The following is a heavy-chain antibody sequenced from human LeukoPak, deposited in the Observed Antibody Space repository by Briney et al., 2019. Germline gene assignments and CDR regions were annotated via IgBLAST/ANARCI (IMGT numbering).Heavy chain of an antibody. Sequence: ASVKVSCKASGGTFSSYAISWVRQAPGQGLEWMGGIIPIFGTANYAQKFQGRVTITTDESTSTAYMELSSLRSEDTAVYYCAKATYYYDSRTSDAFDIWGQGTIVTVSS. CDR1: GGTFSSYA. V-gene: IGHV1-69*05. CDR3: AKATYYYDSRTSDAFDI. CDR2: IIPIFGTA. J-gene: IGHJ3*02. D-gene: IGHD3-22*01.